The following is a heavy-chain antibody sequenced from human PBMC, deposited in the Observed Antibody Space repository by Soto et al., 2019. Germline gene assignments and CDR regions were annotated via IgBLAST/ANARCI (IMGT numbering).Heavy chain of an antibody. Sequence: RWSLRLSCAASGFTFSSYWMSWVRQAPGKGLEWVANIKEDGSQKYYVDSVKGRVYISRDIARNSLYLQMNGLRAEDTVVYYCARDLSDGYIYGYFDDFEIWGQGTMVTVSS. CDR2: IKEDGSQK. V-gene: IGHV3-7*01. CDR3: ARDLSDGYIYGYFDDFEI. CDR1: GFTFSSYW. J-gene: IGHJ3*02. D-gene: IGHD5-18*01.